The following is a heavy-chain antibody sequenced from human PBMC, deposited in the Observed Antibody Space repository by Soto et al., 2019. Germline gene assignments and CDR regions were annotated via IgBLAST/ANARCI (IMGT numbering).Heavy chain of an antibody. CDR1: GFIFDDYA. J-gene: IGHJ3*02. V-gene: IGHV3-9*01. Sequence: EMELVESGGGLVQPGRSLRLACAASGFIFDDYAMHWVRQAPGKDLEWVSGITWNSDTIYYADSVKGRFTISRDNAKDSLYLQMNSLRAEDTALYYCGKVVLWGGDPPTHAFDICGQGTMVTVSS. CDR3: GKVVLWGGDPPTHAFDI. D-gene: IGHD2-21*01. CDR2: ITWNSDTI.